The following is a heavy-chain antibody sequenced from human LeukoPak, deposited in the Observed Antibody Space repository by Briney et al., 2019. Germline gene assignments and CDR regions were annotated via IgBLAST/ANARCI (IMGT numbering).Heavy chain of an antibody. CDR3: ARKFASLMVRGGDC. CDR1: GVTVSKNF. D-gene: IGHD3-10*01. Sequence: PGGSLRLSCAASGVTVSKNFMTWVREAPGKGPECVSDIYRGGNTYYAHSIRVRFTISRDTSKNTLYLQMNSLRPGATAVYYCARKFASLMVRGGDCWGQGALATVSS. V-gene: IGHV3-66*01. J-gene: IGHJ4*02. CDR2: IYRGGNT.